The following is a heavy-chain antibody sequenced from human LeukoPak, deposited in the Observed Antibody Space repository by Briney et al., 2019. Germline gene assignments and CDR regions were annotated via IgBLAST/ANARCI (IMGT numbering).Heavy chain of an antibody. CDR3: ARDIRVMYSSSWCASYFDY. J-gene: IGHJ4*02. Sequence: ASVKVSCKASGYTFTSYDINWVRQATGQGLEWMGWMNPNSGNTGYAQKFQGRVTMTRDTSTSTVYMELSSLRSEDTAVYYCARDIRVMYSSSWCASYFDYWGQGTPVTVSS. CDR1: GYTFTSYD. D-gene: IGHD6-13*01. V-gene: IGHV1-8*01. CDR2: MNPNSGNT.